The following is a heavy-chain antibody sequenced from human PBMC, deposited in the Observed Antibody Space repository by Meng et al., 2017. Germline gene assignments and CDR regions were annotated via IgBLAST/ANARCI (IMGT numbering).Heavy chain of an antibody. J-gene: IGHJ4*02. D-gene: IGHD6-13*01. Sequence: QVQLVQSGAEFKKPGASVKVSCKASGYTFPDYWLHWVRRAPGQGLEWMGRINPKSGDTHYAQRFQGRVTMTGDTSISTAYMELSGLRSDDTAMYYCARDEDISAAGKLFGDYWGQGTLVTVSS. CDR2: INPKSGDT. CDR1: GYTFPDYW. CDR3: ARDEDISAAGKLFGDY. V-gene: IGHV1-2*06.